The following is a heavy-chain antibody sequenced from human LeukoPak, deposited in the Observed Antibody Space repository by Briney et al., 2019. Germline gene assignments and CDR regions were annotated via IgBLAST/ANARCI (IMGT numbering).Heavy chain of an antibody. CDR2: ISSSGSTI. D-gene: IGHD5-18*01. J-gene: IGHJ3*02. CDR3: ARARSSYGYGDAFDI. V-gene: IGHV3-48*03. CDR1: GFTFSSYE. Sequence: KPGGSLRLSCAASGFTFSSYEMNWVRQAPGKGLEWVSYISSSGSTIYYADSVKGRFTISRDNAKNSLYLQMNSLRAEDTAVYYCARARSSYGYGDAFDIWGQGTMVTVSS.